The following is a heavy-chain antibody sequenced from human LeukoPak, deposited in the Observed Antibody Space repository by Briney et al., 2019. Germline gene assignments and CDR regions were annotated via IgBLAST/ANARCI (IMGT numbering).Heavy chain of an antibody. D-gene: IGHD5-18*01. CDR1: GFTCSSYE. CDR2: ISSSAGTT. CDR3: ARQQQQLWYD. Sequence: GGSLRLSCAASGFTCSSYEMNWVRQAPGKGLEWVSYISSSAGTTYYADSVKGRFTISRDNAKNSLYLQMNSLRAEDTAVYFCARQQQQLWYDWGQGTLVTVSS. J-gene: IGHJ4*02. V-gene: IGHV3-48*03.